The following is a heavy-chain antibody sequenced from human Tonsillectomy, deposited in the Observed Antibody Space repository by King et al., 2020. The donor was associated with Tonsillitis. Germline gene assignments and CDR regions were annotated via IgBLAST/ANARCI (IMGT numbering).Heavy chain of an antibody. D-gene: IGHD3-10*01. J-gene: IGHJ4*02. V-gene: IGHV4-39*01. CDR3: ARHATMVRGVTLKYFFDF. CDR1: GGSINSSSYY. Sequence: QLQESGPGLVKPSETLSLTCTVSGGSINSSSYYWGWIRQPPGKGLEWIGSIYYSGSTHYNPSLKSRVTISVDTSKNQFSLKLSSVTAAYTAVYYCARHATMVRGVTLKYFFDFWGQGTLVTVSS. CDR2: IYYSGST.